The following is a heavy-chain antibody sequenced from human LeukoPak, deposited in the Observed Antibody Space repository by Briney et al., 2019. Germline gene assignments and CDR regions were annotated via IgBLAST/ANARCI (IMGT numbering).Heavy chain of an antibody. V-gene: IGHV3-9*01. CDR3: AKDKSAMVRRVGDAFDI. Sequence: GGSLRLSCAASGFTFDDYAMYWVRQAPGKGLEWVSGISRNSGSTGYADSVKGRFTISRDNAKNSLYLQMNSLRAEDTALYYCAKDKSAMVRRVGDAFDIWGQGTMVTVSS. J-gene: IGHJ3*02. CDR2: ISRNSGST. CDR1: GFTFDDYA. D-gene: IGHD3-10*01.